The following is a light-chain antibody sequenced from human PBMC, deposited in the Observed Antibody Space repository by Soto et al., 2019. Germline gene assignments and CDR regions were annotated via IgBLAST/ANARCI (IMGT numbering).Light chain of an antibody. J-gene: IGLJ2*01. Sequence: QSVLTQPASVSGSPGQSLTISCTGTSSDVGGYNYVSWYQQHPGKAPKLMIYDVSNRPSGVSNRFSGSKSGNTASLTISGLQAEDEADYYCSSYTSSSLVFGGGTKLTVL. CDR3: SSYTSSSLV. V-gene: IGLV2-14*01. CDR2: DVS. CDR1: SSDVGGYNY.